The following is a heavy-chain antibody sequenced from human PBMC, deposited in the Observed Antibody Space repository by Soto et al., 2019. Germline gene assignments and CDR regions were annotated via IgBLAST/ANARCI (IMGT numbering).Heavy chain of an antibody. CDR3: ARDAAAGLNDY. CDR1: GYTFTRYG. J-gene: IGHJ4*02. Sequence: ASVKGSCKASGYTFTRYGVSWVRQAPGQGLEWMGWISAYNGNTNYAQKLQGRVTMTTDTSTSTAYMEVRSLRSDDTAVYYCARDAAAGLNDYWGQGTLVTVSS. V-gene: IGHV1-18*01. CDR2: ISAYNGNT. D-gene: IGHD6-13*01.